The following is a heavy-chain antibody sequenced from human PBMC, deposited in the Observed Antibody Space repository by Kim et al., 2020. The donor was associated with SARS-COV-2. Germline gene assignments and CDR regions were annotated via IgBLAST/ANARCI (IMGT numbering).Heavy chain of an antibody. CDR2: IYYSRST. CDR1: GGSISSYY. J-gene: IGHJ6*02. D-gene: IGHD3-3*01. CDR3: SRVGGSGDDYYYVMDV. V-gene: IGHV4-59*13. Sequence: SETLSLTCTVSGGSISSYYWCWIRQPPGKGLEWIGNIYYSRSTNYNPSLKSRVTISVETSKNQFSLKLSSVTAADTAVYYCSRVGGSGDDYYYVMDVWGQATKITFSS.